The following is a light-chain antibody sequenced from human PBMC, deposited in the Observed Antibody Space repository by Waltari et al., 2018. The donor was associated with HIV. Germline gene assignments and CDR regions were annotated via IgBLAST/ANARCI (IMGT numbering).Light chain of an antibody. V-gene: IGKV4-1*01. J-gene: IGKJ2*03. CDR2: WAS. CDR3: QQYYSTPHS. CDR1: QSVLYSSNNKNY. Sequence: DIVMTQSPDSLAVSLGERATINCKSSQSVLYSSNNKNYLAWYQQKPGQPPKLLIYWASNRESGVPDRFSGSGSGTDFTLTISSLKAEDVAVYYCQQYYSTPHSFGQGTKLESK.